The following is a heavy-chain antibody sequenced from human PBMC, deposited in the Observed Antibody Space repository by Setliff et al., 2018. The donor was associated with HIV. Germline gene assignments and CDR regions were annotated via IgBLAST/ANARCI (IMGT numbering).Heavy chain of an antibody. CDR3: VKGAGGYYDY. V-gene: IGHV1-2*02. CDR1: GYTFSAHY. J-gene: IGHJ4*02. CDR2: IDPNSGDT. Sequence: ASVKVSCKTSGYTFSAHYIHWVRQAPGQGLEWMGGIDPNSGDTNYAQKFQGRVTMARDASISTAYMELNRLTSDDTALYYCVKGAGGYYDYWSQGALVTVSS. D-gene: IGHD2-15*01.